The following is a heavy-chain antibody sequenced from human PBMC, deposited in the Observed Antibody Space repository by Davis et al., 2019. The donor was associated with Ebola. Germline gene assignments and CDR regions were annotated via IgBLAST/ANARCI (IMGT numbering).Heavy chain of an antibody. J-gene: IGHJ4*02. CDR1: GSTLTDLS. V-gene: IGHV1-24*01. D-gene: IGHD3-3*02. CDR2: FDRDTGET. Sequence: ASVKVSCKVSGSTLTDLSVHWVRLLPGKGLEWMGGFDRDTGETVSAQKFQGRVTMTEDTSTDTSFMELRSLRNDDTAVYFCVTEKISSGEFIFDMWGQGTLVTVSS. CDR3: VTEKISSGEFIFDM.